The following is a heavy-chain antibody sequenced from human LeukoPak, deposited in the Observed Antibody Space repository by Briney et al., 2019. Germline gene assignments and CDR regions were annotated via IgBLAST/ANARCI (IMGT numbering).Heavy chain of an antibody. CDR1: GGSFSGYY. Sequence: SETLSLTCAVYGGSFSGYYWSWIRQPPGKGLEWIGEINHSGSTNYNPSLKSRVTISVDTSKNQFSLKLSSVTAADTAVYYCARDSGSSGYRFDYWGQGTLVTVSS. J-gene: IGHJ4*02. D-gene: IGHD3-22*01. CDR2: INHSGST. CDR3: ARDSGSSGYRFDY. V-gene: IGHV4-34*01.